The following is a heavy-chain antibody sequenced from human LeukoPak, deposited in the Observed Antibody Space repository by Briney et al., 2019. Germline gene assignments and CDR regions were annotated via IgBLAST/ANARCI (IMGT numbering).Heavy chain of an antibody. CDR1: GYTFTGYY. D-gene: IGHD1-26*01. V-gene: IGHV1-2*02. CDR2: INPNSGGT. J-gene: IGHJ6*03. Sequence: ASVKVSCNASGYTFTGYYMHWVRQAPGQGLEWMGWINPNSGGTNYAQKFQGRVTMTRDTSISTAYMELSRLRSDDTAVYYCARGELLKVFYYYYYMDVWGKGTTVTVSS. CDR3: ARGELLKVFYYYYYMDV.